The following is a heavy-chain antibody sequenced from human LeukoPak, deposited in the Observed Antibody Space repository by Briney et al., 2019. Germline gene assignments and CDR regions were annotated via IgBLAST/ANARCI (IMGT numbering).Heavy chain of an antibody. V-gene: IGHV1-2*02. CDR3: ATGPPGDHFDY. J-gene: IGHJ4*02. D-gene: IGHD4-17*01. CDR2: INPSSGGT. CDR1: GYTFTGYY. Sequence: GASVKVSCKASGYTFTGYYMHWVRQAPGQGLEWMGWINPSSGGTNYAQKFQGRVTMTRDTSISTAYMELSRIRSDDTAVYYCATGPPGDHFDYWGQGTLVTVSS.